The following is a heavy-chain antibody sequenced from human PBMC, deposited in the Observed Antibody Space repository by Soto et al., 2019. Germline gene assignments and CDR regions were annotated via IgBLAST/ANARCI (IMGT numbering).Heavy chain of an antibody. CDR2: ISYDGSNK. J-gene: IGHJ4*01. V-gene: IGHV3-30-3*01. Sequence: QVQLVESGGGVVQPGRSLRLTCAASGFTFSSYAMHWVRQAPGKGLEWVAVISYDGSNKYYADSVKGRFTISRDKSKNTLYLQMNSLSAEDTAVYYCSVGATFYYWGHGTLVTFSS. CDR1: GFTFSSYA. D-gene: IGHD1-26*01. CDR3: SVGATFYY.